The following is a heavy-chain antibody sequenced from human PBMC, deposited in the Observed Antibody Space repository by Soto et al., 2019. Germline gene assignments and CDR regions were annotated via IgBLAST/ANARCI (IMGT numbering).Heavy chain of an antibody. CDR3: ARSPGIQLWYGFHAFDI. D-gene: IGHD5-18*01. CDR1: GYSFTSYW. J-gene: IGHJ3*02. V-gene: IGHV5-51*01. CDR2: IYPGDSDT. Sequence: LGESLKISCKGSGYSFTSYWIGWVRQMPGKGLEWMGIIYPGDSDTRYSPSFQGQVTISADKSISTAYLQWSSLKASDTAMYYCARSPGIQLWYGFHAFDICGQGPMVTV.